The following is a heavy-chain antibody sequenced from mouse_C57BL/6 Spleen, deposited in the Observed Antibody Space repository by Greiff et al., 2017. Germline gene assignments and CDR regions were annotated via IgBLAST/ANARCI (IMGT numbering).Heavy chain of an antibody. D-gene: IGHD1-1*01. CDR3: ARYYYGSSYDWYFDV. CDR2: INPSSGYT. CDR1: GYTFTSYW. V-gene: IGHV1-7*01. J-gene: IGHJ1*03. Sequence: QVQLQQSGAELAKPGASVTLSCKASGYTFTSYWMHWVKQRPGQGLEWIGYINPSSGYTKYNQKFKDKATLTADKSSSTAYMQLSSLTYEDSAVYYCARYYYGSSYDWYFDVWGTGTTVTVSS.